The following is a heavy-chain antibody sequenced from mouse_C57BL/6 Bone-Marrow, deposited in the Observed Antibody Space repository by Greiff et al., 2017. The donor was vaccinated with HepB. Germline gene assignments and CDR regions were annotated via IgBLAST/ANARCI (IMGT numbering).Heavy chain of an antibody. J-gene: IGHJ1*03. CDR1: GYTFTSYT. CDR2: INPSSGYT. V-gene: IGHV1-4*01. Sequence: QVQLKQSGAELARPGASVKMSCKASGYTFTSYTMHWAKQRPGQGLEWIGYINPSSGYTKYNQKFKDKATLTADKSSSTAYIQLSSLTSEDSAVYYCARDDYWYFDVWGTGTTVTVSS. CDR3: ARDDYWYFDV.